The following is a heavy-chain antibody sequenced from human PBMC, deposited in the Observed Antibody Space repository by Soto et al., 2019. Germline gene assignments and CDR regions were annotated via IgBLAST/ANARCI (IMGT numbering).Heavy chain of an antibody. J-gene: IGHJ4*02. CDR2: ISYDGSNK. CDR1: GFTFSSYA. Sequence: PGGSLRLSCAASGFTFSSYAMHWVRQAPGKGLEWVAVISYDGSNKYYADSVKGRFTISRDNSKNTLYLQMNSLRAEDTAVYYCARGSWIVVVSNFDYWGQGTLVTAPQ. V-gene: IGHV3-30-3*01. D-gene: IGHD3-22*01. CDR3: ARGSWIVVVSNFDY.